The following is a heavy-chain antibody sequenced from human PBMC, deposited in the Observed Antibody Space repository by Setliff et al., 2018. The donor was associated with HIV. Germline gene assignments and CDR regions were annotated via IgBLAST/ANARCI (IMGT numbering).Heavy chain of an antibody. V-gene: IGHV4-39*07. CDR3: ARGVGEYYNFWSGYPAWYFDL. J-gene: IGHJ2*01. Sequence: SETLSLTCTVSGGSISSSSYYWIWVRQPPGEGLEWIGNIYYSGSTYYNPSLKSRTTISVDTSKNQFSLKLSSVTAADTAVYYCARGVGEYYNFWSGYPAWYFDLWGRGTLVTVS. CDR2: IYYSGST. D-gene: IGHD3-3*01. CDR1: GGSISSSSYY.